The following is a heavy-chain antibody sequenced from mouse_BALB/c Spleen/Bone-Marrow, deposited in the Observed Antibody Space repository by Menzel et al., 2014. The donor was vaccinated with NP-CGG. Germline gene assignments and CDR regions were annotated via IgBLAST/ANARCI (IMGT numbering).Heavy chain of an antibody. CDR1: DYTFTRYW. CDR3: ARGNYEAMDS. CDR2: INPSTGDT. J-gene: IGHJ4*01. Sequence: QVQLQQSGAELAKPGASVKMSCKASDYTFTRYWMHWVKQRPGQGLEWIGYINPSTGDTEYNQKFKDEATLTADMSSSTAYMQLSSLTSEDSAVYYCARGNYEAMDSWGQGTSVTVSS. V-gene: IGHV1-7*01. D-gene: IGHD2-1*01.